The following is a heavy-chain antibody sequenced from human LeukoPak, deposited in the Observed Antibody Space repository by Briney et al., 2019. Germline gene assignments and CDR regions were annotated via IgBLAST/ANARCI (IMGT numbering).Heavy chain of an antibody. CDR2: ISSSSSTI. D-gene: IGHD5-18*01. CDR1: GFSFSSHW. Sequence: GGSLRLSCAASGFSFSSHWMTWVRQAPGKGLEWVSYISSSSSTIYYADSVKGRFTISRDNAKNSLYLQMNSLRAEDTAVYYCAREGYSYGYKGYYYYYMDVWGKGTTVTVSS. CDR3: AREGYSYGYKGYYYYYMDV. V-gene: IGHV3-48*01. J-gene: IGHJ6*03.